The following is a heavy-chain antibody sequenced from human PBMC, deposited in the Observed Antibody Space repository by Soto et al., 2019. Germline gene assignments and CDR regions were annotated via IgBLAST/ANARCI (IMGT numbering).Heavy chain of an antibody. CDR1: GFTFSSYA. CDR2: ISGSGGST. V-gene: IGHV3-23*01. Sequence: GGSLRLSCAASGFTFSSYAMGWVRQAPGKGLEWVSAISGSGGSTYYADSVKGRFTISRDNSKNTLYLQMNSLRAEDTAVYYCAKELGPYNWNARGAFDIWGRGTMVTVSS. D-gene: IGHD1-1*01. J-gene: IGHJ3*02. CDR3: AKELGPYNWNARGAFDI.